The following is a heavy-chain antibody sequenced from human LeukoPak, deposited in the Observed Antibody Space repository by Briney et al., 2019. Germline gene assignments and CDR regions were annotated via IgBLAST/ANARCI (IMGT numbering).Heavy chain of an antibody. D-gene: IGHD4-17*01. V-gene: IGHV3-30-3*01. CDR3: ARGGSRGKLFMTTVTTLLGY. J-gene: IGHJ4*02. CDR2: ISYDGSNK. CDR1: GFTFSSYA. Sequence: GGSLRLSCAASGFTFSSYAMHWVRQAPGKGLEWVAVISYDGSNKYYADSVKGRFTISRDNSKNTLYLQMSSLRAEDTAVYYCARGGSRGKLFMTTVTTLLGYWGQGTLVTVSS.